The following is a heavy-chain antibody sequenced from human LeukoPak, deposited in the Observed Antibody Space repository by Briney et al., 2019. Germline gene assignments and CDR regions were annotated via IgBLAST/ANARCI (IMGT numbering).Heavy chain of an antibody. CDR1: GYSISSGYY. D-gene: IGHD3-10*01. Sequence: SETLSLTCTVSGYSISSGYYWGWIRQPPGKGLEWIGSIYHSGSTYYNPSLKSRVTISVDTSKNQFSLKLSSVTAADTAVYYCARGGYGSGVHDYWGQGTLVTVSS. CDR3: ARGGYGSGVHDY. V-gene: IGHV4-38-2*02. CDR2: IYHSGST. J-gene: IGHJ4*02.